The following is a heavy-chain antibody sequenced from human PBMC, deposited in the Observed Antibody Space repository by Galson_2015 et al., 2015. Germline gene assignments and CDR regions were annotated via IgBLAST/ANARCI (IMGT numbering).Heavy chain of an antibody. J-gene: IGHJ4*02. CDR2: INGNGIST. CDR3: VKDPNWASGH. Sequence: SLRLSCAVSGFFSSVDMNWFRQAPGKGLEWVSNINGNGISTSYAASVKGRFTISRDNSKNTLYMQMNSLRAEDTAIYYCVKDPNWASGHWGQGILVTVSS. V-gene: IGHV3-23*05. CDR1: GFFSSVD. D-gene: IGHD3-16*01.